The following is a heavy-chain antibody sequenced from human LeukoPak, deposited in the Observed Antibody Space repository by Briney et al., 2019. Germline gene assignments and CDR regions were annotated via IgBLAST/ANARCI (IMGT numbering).Heavy chain of an antibody. CDR1: GGSISSSSYY. J-gene: IGHJ3*02. V-gene: IGHV4-39*01. D-gene: IGHD3-3*01. Sequence: PSETLSLTCTVSGGSISSSSYYWGWIRQPPGKGLEWIGSIYYSGSTYYNPSLKSRVTISVDTSKNQFSLKLSSVTAADTAMFYCARLPYYDFWSGYDAFDIWGQGTMVTVSS. CDR2: IYYSGST. CDR3: ARLPYYDFWSGYDAFDI.